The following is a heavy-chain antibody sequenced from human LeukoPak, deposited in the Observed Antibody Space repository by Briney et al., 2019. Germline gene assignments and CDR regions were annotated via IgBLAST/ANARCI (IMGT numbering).Heavy chain of an antibody. Sequence: SETLSLTCAVYGGSFSGYYWSWIRQPPGKGLEWFGEINHSGSTNYNPSLKSRVTISVDTSKNPFSLKLSSVTAADTAVYYCARATTTVVTELVVSYYYYYMDVWGKGTTVTVSS. D-gene: IGHD4-23*01. CDR1: GGSFSGYY. CDR3: ARATTTVVTELVVSYYYYYMDV. V-gene: IGHV4-34*01. CDR2: INHSGST. J-gene: IGHJ6*03.